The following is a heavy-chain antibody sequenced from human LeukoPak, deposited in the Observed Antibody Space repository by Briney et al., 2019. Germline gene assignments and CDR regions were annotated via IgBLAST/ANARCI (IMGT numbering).Heavy chain of an antibody. Sequence: PGGSLRLSCAASGFTFSNYEMNWVRQAPGKGLEWVSYISSTSNMIHYADSVRGRFTISRDNAENSLYLQMNSLRVEDTAVYYCATASGSWYRYYFDNWGQGTLVTVSS. J-gene: IGHJ4*02. CDR2: ISSTSNMI. CDR3: ATASGSWYRYYFDN. CDR1: GFTFSNYE. D-gene: IGHD6-13*01. V-gene: IGHV3-48*03.